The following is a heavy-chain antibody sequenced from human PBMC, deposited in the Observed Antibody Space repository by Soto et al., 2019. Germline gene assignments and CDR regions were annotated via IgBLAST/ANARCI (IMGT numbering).Heavy chain of an antibody. CDR1: GFTFSSYA. D-gene: IGHD3-3*01. Sequence: GGSLRLSCAASGFTFSSYAMSWVRQAPGKGLEWVSAISGSGGSTYYADSVKGRFTISRDNSKNTLYLQMNSLRAEDTAVYYCANRRRDTIAYYYYYMDVWGKGTTVTVSS. CDR2: ISGSGGST. J-gene: IGHJ6*03. CDR3: ANRRRDTIAYYYYYMDV. V-gene: IGHV3-23*01.